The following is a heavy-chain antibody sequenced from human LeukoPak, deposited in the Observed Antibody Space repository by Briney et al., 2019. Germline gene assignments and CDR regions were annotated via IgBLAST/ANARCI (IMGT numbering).Heavy chain of an antibody. Sequence: GGSLRLSCAASGFTFSSYVMSWVRQAPGKGLEWVSVIYSGGSTYYADSVRGRFTISRDNSKNTLYLQMNSLRAEDTAVYYCARDSAVSGGYWGQGTLVTVSS. V-gene: IGHV3-66*01. CDR3: ARDSAVSGGY. CDR1: GFTFSSYV. CDR2: IYSGGST. D-gene: IGHD3-16*01. J-gene: IGHJ4*02.